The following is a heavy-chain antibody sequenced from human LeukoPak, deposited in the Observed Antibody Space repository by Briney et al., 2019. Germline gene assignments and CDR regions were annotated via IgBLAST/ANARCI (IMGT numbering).Heavy chain of an antibody. D-gene: IGHD6-19*01. CDR3: ARYSSGWPCDY. CDR2: IYYSGTT. Sequence: PSETLSLTCTVSGGPISGSSYCWGWIRQPPGKGLEWIGSIYYSGTTYYNPSLKSRVTISVDTSKNQFSLKLSSVTAADTAVYYCARYSSGWPCDYWGQGTLVTVSS. J-gene: IGHJ4*02. CDR1: GGPISGSSYC. V-gene: IGHV4-39*01.